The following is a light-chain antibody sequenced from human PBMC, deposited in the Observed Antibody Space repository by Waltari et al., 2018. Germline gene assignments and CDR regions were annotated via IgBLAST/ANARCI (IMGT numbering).Light chain of an antibody. V-gene: IGLV2-14*03. CDR3: ASQTPDGVVL. J-gene: IGLJ3*02. CDR2: DVT. Sequence: SALTQPASVSGSPGQSITIPCTGIGGSTATSDFFSWYQHHPDRAPQVIIYDVTNRPSGISARFSASKSADTASLTISGLQTEDEGDYYCASQTPDGVVLFGGGTRVTVL. CDR1: GGSTATSDF.